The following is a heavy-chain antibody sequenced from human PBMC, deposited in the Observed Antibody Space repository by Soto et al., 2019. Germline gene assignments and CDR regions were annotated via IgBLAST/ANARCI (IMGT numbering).Heavy chain of an antibody. CDR2: IGTAGDT. Sequence: GGSRRRSWAASGFTFSSYGMHGVRQATGKGLEWVSAIGTAGDTYYPGSVKGRFTISRENAKNSLYLQMNSLRAGDTAVYYCARGGRTTVTTRTSYGMDVWGQGTTVTVS. V-gene: IGHV3-13*01. D-gene: IGHD4-4*01. CDR1: GFTFSSYG. J-gene: IGHJ6*02. CDR3: ARGGRTTVTTRTSYGMDV.